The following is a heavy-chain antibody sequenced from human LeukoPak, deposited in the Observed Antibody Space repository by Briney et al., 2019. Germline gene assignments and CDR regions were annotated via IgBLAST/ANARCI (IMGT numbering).Heavy chain of an antibody. J-gene: IGHJ5*02. Sequence: GEPLKISCKGSGYSFTSYWIGWVRQMPGKGLEWMGIIYPGDSDTRYSPSFQGQVTISADKSISTAYLQWSSLKASDTAMYYCARQAAGYSYGLVWFDPWGQGTLVTVSS. V-gene: IGHV5-51*01. D-gene: IGHD5-18*01. CDR2: IYPGDSDT. CDR3: ARQAAGYSYGLVWFDP. CDR1: GYSFTSYW.